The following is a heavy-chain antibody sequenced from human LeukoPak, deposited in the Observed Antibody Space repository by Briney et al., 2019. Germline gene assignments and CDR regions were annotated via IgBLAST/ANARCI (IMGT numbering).Heavy chain of an antibody. D-gene: IGHD5-24*01. CDR3: ARDLADGYNLNY. V-gene: IGHV1-69*05. CDR1: GGTFSNYG. Sequence: ASVKVSCKASGGTFSNYGFSWVRLAPGQGLEWMGGIIPILGRTNYGQRFQGRVTITTDESTSTAYMELSSLTSDDPAVYYCARDLADGYNLNYWGQGTLVTVSS. CDR2: IIPILGRT. J-gene: IGHJ4*02.